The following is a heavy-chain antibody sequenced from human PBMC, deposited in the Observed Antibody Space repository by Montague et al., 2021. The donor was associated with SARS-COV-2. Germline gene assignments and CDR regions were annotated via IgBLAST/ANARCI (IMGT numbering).Heavy chain of an antibody. J-gene: IGHJ6*02. D-gene: IGHD1-20*01. CDR3: ARRVTGTTVHYYYYGMGV. CDR2: IYYSGST. V-gene: IGHV4-39*01. Sequence: SETLSLTCTVSGGSISSSSYYWGWIRQPPGKGLEWIGSIYYSGSTYYNPSLKSRVTISVDTSKNQLSLKLSSVTAADTAVYYCARRVTGTTVHYYYYGMGVWGQGTTVTVSS. CDR1: GGSISSSSYY.